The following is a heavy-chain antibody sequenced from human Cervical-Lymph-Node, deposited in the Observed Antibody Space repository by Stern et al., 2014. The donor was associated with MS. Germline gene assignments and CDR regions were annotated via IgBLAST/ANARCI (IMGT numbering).Heavy chain of an antibody. CDR2: IYSSGAT. J-gene: IGHJ6*02. CDR1: VGSISDYY. V-gene: IGHV4-4*07. Sequence: QVQLQESGPGLVKPSETLSLTCTVSVGSISDYYWNWIRQPAGKGLAWIGRIYSSGATNYNPSLKSRVTMSVDTPKNQFSLKLTSLSAADTAVYYCARQTSVTSSLNFYYGMDVWGQGTTVTVSS. D-gene: IGHD4-17*01. CDR3: ARQTSVTSSLNFYYGMDV.